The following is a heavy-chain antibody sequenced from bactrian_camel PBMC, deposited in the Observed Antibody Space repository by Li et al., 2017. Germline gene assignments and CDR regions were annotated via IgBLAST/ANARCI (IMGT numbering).Heavy chain of an antibody. CDR1: GSIDGTNC. Sequence: VQLVESGGGSVQPGGSPRLSCEVSGSIDGTNCIGWFRQYPGKEREGVACIGRDGITMYSDSVKGRFTISKDNGKNTVTLQMNSLKPEDTAVYYCAVGHRAGRCYPAAGYWGQGTQVTVS. D-gene: IGHD1*01. J-gene: IGHJ6*01. V-gene: IGHV3S53*01. CDR3: AVGHRAGRCYPAAGY. CDR2: IGRDGIT.